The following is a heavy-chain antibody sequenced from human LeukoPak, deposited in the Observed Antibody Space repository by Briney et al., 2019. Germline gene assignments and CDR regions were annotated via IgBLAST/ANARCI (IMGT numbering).Heavy chain of an antibody. D-gene: IGHD3-10*01. V-gene: IGHV4-39*07. CDR1: GGSISNSRYY. CDR2: IYYSGST. J-gene: IGHJ4*02. Sequence: SETLSLTCTVSGGSISNSRYYWGWIRQPPGKGLECIGTIYYSGSTYYNPSLKSRVTMSIDTSKNQFSLNLRSVTAADTAVYYCAKVAKYYYGPETYFFFEHWGQGTLVTVSS. CDR3: AKVAKYYYGPETYFFFEH.